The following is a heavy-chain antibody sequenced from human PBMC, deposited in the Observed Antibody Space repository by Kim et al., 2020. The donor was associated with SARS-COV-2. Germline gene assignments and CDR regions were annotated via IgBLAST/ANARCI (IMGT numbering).Heavy chain of an antibody. Sequence: GGSLRLSCAASGFTSTSHWMNWVRQTPGKGLEWVAIIKHDGSETKYVDSVKGRFTISRDSARNSIYVQMNSLRAEDTALYYCARGGGWLIEHWGQGTLVTVSS. D-gene: IGHD6-19*01. V-gene: IGHV3-7*05. CDR3: ARGGGWLIEH. J-gene: IGHJ1*01. CDR2: IKHDGSET. CDR1: GFTSTSHW.